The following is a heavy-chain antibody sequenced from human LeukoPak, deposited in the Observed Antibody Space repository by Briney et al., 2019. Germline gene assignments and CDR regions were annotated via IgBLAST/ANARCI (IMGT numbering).Heavy chain of an antibody. V-gene: IGHV4-30-2*01. J-gene: IGHJ3*02. CDR3: ARARVILWAFDI. D-gene: IGHD2-21*01. CDR1: GGSISSGGYY. Sequence: PSETLSLTCTVSGGSISSGGYYWSWIRQPPGKGLEWIGYIYHSGSTYYNPSLKSRVTISVDRSKNQFSLKLSSVTAADTAVYYCARARVILWAFDIWGQGTMVTVSS. CDR2: IYHSGST.